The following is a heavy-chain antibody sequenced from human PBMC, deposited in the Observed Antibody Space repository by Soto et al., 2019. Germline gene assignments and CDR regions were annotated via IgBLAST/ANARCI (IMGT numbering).Heavy chain of an antibody. J-gene: IGHJ4*02. D-gene: IGHD1-20*01. Sequence: GGSLRLSCAASEFSFDDSAMSWVRQAPGKGLEWVSSITYTGVSTYYADSVKGRFTISRDNSRDTLFLQMNSLRAEDTAIYYCAKSSVRYHFYDSWGQGTLVTGSS. CDR2: ITYTGVST. V-gene: IGHV3-23*01. CDR1: EFSFDDSA. CDR3: AKSSVRYHFYDS.